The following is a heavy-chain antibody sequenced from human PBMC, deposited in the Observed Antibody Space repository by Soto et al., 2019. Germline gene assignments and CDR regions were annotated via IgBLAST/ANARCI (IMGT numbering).Heavy chain of an antibody. J-gene: IGHJ5*02. CDR3: AREGLRYCSGGSCNNWFDP. CDR1: GFTFSSYG. CDR2: IWYDGSNK. Sequence: GGSLRLSCAASGFTFSSYGMHWFRQAPGKWLEWVAVIWYDGSNKYYADSVKGRFTISRDNSKNTLYLQMNSLRAEDTAVYYCAREGLRYCSGGSCNNWFDPWGQGXLVTVYS. V-gene: IGHV3-33*01. D-gene: IGHD2-15*01.